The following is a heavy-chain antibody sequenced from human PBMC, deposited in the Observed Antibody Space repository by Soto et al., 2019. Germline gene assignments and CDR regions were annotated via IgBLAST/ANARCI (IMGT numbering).Heavy chain of an antibody. J-gene: IGHJ4*02. D-gene: IGHD5-18*01. Sequence: QVQLQESGPGLVKPSQTLSLTCTVSGGSISSGGYYWSWIRQHPGKGLEWIGYIYYSGSTYYNPSLKSRVTISVDTSKNQFSLKLSSVTAADTAVYYCARGDVDTAMVYFDYWGQGTLVTVSS. CDR1: GGSISSGGYY. V-gene: IGHV4-31*03. CDR2: IYYSGST. CDR3: ARGDVDTAMVYFDY.